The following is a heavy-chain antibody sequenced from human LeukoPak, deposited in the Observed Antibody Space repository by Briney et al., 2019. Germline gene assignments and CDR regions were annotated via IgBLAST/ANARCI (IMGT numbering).Heavy chain of an antibody. D-gene: IGHD1-26*01. J-gene: IGHJ3*02. Sequence: ASVEVSCKASGYTFSDYFIHRLRQAPGQGLEWLGWIKPNSGDTKYAEKFQGRVTMTRDTSISTAYMELSRLISDDTAVYYCTRDWGPNSGNFHYDGFDIWGQGTMVTVSS. CDR2: IKPNSGDT. CDR1: GYTFSDYF. CDR3: TRDWGPNSGNFHYDGFDI. V-gene: IGHV1-2*02.